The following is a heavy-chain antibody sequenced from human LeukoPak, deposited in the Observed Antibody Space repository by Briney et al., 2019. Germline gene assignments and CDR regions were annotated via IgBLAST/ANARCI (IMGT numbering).Heavy chain of an antibody. Sequence: PGGSLRPSCAAPEFTFDDYAMHWARKVPGKGLNWAPLISGDGGSTYYADSVKGRFTISRDNSKNSLYLQMNSLRTEDTALYYCAKASSSWLYNWFDPWGQGTLVTVSS. V-gene: IGHV3-43*02. J-gene: IGHJ5*02. D-gene: IGHD6-13*01. CDR1: EFTFDDYA. CDR3: AKASSSWLYNWFDP. CDR2: ISGDGGST.